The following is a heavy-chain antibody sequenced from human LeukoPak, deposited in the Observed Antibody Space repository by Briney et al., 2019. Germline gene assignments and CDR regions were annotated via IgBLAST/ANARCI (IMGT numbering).Heavy chain of an antibody. J-gene: IGHJ3*02. Sequence: GGSLRLSCAASGFTFSSYGMHWVRQAPGKGLEWVAVIWYDGSKKYHVDSVKGRFTISRGNSKNTLHLQMNSLRVEDTAVYYCARDRAQDYGDYLNAFDIWGQGTMVTVSS. CDR3: ARDRAQDYGDYLNAFDI. D-gene: IGHD4-17*01. CDR1: GFTFSSYG. CDR2: IWYDGSKK. V-gene: IGHV3-33*01.